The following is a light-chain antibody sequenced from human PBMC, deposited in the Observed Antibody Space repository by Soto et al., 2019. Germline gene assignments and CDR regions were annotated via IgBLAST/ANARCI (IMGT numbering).Light chain of an antibody. Sequence: QSALTQPASVSGSPGQSITISCTGSSSDVGSYNFVSWHQQHPGKAPKLMIYEGSKRPSGVSNRFSGSKSGNTASLTISGLQAEDEADYYCCSYAGSSTWVFGGGTKVTLL. CDR3: CSYAGSSTWV. CDR1: SSDVGSYNF. V-gene: IGLV2-23*01. CDR2: EGS. J-gene: IGLJ3*02.